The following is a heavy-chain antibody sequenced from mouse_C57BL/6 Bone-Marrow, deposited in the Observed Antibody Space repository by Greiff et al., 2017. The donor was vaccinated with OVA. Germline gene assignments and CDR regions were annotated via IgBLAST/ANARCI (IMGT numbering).Heavy chain of an antibody. J-gene: IGHJ2*01. CDR1: GFNIKDYY. CDR3: TPGHLLLRDY. CDR2: IDPEDGDT. Sequence: EVQLQQSGAELVRPGASVKLSCTASGFNIKDYYMHWVKQRPEQGLEWIGRIDPEDGDTEYAPKFQGKATLTADTSSNTAYLQLRSLTSEDTAVYYCTPGHLLLRDYWGQGTTLTVSS. D-gene: IGHD1-1*01. V-gene: IGHV14-1*01.